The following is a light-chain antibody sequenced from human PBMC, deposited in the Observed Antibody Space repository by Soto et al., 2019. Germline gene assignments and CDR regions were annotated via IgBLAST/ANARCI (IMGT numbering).Light chain of an antibody. CDR3: TSYTSSTSYV. V-gene: IGLV2-14*03. CDR1: SSDVGGYDY. CDR2: DVF. Sequence: QSALTQPASVSGSPGQSITISCTGNSSDVGGYDYVSWYQQHPGKAPKLVIYDVFYRPSGVANRFSGYKSGNTASLTISGLQAEDEGDYYCTSYTSSTSYVFGTGTKLTVL. J-gene: IGLJ1*01.